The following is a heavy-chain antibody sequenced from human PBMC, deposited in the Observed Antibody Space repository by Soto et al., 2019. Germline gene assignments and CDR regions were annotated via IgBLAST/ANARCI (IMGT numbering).Heavy chain of an antibody. CDR3: ARAKIAVAGISYYYYGMDV. D-gene: IGHD6-19*01. CDR1: GYSFTSYW. V-gene: IGHV5-51*01. Sequence: PGESLKISCKGSGYSFTSYWIGWVRQMPGKGLEWMGIIYPGDSDTRYSPSFQGQDTISADKSISTAYLQWSSLKASDTDIYYYARAKIAVAGISYYYYGMDVWGQGTTVTVSS. CDR2: IYPGDSDT. J-gene: IGHJ6*02.